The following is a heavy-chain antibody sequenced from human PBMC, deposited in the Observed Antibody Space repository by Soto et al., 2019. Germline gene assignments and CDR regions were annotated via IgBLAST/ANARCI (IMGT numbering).Heavy chain of an antibody. D-gene: IGHD4-17*01. Sequence: QVQLVQSGAEVKKPGSSVKVSCKATGGTFSIYTISWVRQAPGQGLEWMGRIIPILGIANYAQKFQGRVTITADKSTSTAYMELSSLRSEDTPVYYCAARDYCETGSFDPWGQGTLVTVSS. CDR3: AARDYCETGSFDP. CDR2: IIPILGIA. V-gene: IGHV1-69*02. J-gene: IGHJ5*02. CDR1: GGTFSIYT.